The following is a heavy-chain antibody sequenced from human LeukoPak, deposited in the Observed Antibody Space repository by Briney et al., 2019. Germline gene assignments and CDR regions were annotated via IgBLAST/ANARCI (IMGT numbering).Heavy chain of an antibody. CDR3: ARYGLLHLSEINAFDI. CDR2: IYTSGST. V-gene: IGHV4-4*07. CDR1: GGSISSYY. Sequence: SETLSLTCTVSGGSISSYYWSWIRQPAGKGLEWIGRIYTSGSTNYNPSLKSRVTISVDTSKNQFSLKLSSVTAADTAVYYCARYGLLHLSEINAFDIWGQGTMVTVSS. J-gene: IGHJ3*02. D-gene: IGHD4-17*01.